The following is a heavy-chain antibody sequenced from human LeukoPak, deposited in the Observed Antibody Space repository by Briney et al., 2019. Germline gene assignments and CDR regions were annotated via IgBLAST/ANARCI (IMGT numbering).Heavy chain of an antibody. CDR1: GYSFTSHG. D-gene: IGHD1-1*01. J-gene: IGHJ4*02. Sequence: GASVRVSCKTSGYSFTSHGFSWVRQAPGQGLEWIGFINVASGNTLYAQSLQGRVTITTDTSTATAYMELGSLISDDTAVYYCARDVGGNSFDYWGQGTLATVSS. CDR3: ARDVGGNSFDY. V-gene: IGHV1-18*01. CDR2: INVASGNT.